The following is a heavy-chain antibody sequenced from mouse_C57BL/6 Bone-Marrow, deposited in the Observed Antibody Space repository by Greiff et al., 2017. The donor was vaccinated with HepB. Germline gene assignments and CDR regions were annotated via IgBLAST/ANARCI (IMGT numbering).Heavy chain of an antibody. CDR3: ARFNDYDVDWYFDV. D-gene: IGHD2-4*01. CDR1: GYTFTSYW. CDR2: IDPNSGGT. J-gene: IGHJ1*03. Sequence: QVQLQQPGAELVKPRASVKLSCKASGYTFTSYWMHWVKQRPGRGLEWIGRIDPNSGGTKYNEKFKSKATLTVDKPSSTAYMQLSSLTTEDSAIYYCARFNDYDVDWYFDVWGTGTTVTVSS. V-gene: IGHV1-62-3*01.